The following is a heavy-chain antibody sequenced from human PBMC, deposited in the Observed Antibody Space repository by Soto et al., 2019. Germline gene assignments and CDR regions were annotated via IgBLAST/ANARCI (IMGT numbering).Heavy chain of an antibody. D-gene: IGHD5-18*01. CDR1: GSTFSSYA. CDR2: ISYDGSNK. V-gene: IGHV3-30-3*01. Sequence: GGSLRLSCAASGSTFSSYAMHWVRQAPGKGLEWVAVISYDGSNKYYADSVKGRFTISRDNSKNTLYLQMNSLRAEDTAVYYCAREGIQLTPDYWGQGTLVTVSS. CDR3: AREGIQLTPDY. J-gene: IGHJ4*02.